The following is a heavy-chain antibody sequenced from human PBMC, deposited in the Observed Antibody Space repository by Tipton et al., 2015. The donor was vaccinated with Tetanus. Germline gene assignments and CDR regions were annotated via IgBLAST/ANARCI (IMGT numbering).Heavy chain of an antibody. CDR2: ISGGGDET. D-gene: IGHD2-2*01. V-gene: IGHV3-66*01. Sequence: SLRLSCAVSGFTVSSNYIGWVRQAPGKGLEWVSGISGGGDETHYADSVKGRFTISRDNYMNSVYLQMNSLRAEDTAVYYCARDSTYLFDYWGQGTLVTVSS. CDR1: GFTVSSNY. J-gene: IGHJ4*02. CDR3: ARDSTYLFDY.